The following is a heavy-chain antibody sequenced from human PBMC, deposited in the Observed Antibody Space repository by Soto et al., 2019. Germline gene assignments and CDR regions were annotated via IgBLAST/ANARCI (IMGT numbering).Heavy chain of an antibody. Sequence: QVQLVESGGGVVQPGRSLRLSCAASGFTFSSYGMHWVRQAPGKGLEWVAVIWDDGSNKYYADSVKGRFTISRDNSKNTLYLQMNSLRAEDTAVYYCAREWTTVTTVDYYYGMDVWGQGTTVTVSS. J-gene: IGHJ6*02. CDR2: IWDDGSNK. CDR1: GFTFSSYG. CDR3: AREWTTVTTVDYYYGMDV. D-gene: IGHD4-17*01. V-gene: IGHV3-33*01.